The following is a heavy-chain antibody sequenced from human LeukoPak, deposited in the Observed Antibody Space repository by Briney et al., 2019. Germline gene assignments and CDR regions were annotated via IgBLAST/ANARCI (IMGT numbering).Heavy chain of an antibody. CDR3: ARRRYSYGPAHAFDI. Sequence: PSETLSLTCAVYGGSFSGYYWSWIRQPPGKGLEWIGEINHSGSTNYNPSLKSRVTISVDTSKNQFSLKLSSVTAADTAVYYCARRRYSYGPAHAFDIWGQGTMVTVSS. J-gene: IGHJ3*02. D-gene: IGHD5-18*01. CDR2: INHSGST. V-gene: IGHV4-34*01. CDR1: GGSFSGYY.